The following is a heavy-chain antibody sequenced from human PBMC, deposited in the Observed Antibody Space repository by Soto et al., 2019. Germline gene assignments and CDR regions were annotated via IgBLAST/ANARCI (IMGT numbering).Heavy chain of an antibody. Sequence: SETLSLTGTVSGGSISSSSYYWGWIRQPPGKGLEWIGSIYYIGSTYYNPSLKSRVTISVETSKNKFSLKLSSVTAADTAVYYCASSSKDYGGAFDYLGQRTLLAVSS. V-gene: IGHV4-39*01. J-gene: IGHJ4*02. D-gene: IGHD4-17*01. CDR3: ASSSKDYGGAFDY. CDR2: IYYIGST. CDR1: GGSISSSSYY.